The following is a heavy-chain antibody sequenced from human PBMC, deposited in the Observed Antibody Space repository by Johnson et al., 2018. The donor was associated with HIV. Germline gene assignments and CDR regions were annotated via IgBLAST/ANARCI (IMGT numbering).Heavy chain of an antibody. CDR3: ARDRRYYDSSGYYHDAFDI. V-gene: IGHV3-33*08. Sequence: QVQLVESGGGVVQPGRSLRLSCAASGFTFSSYGMHWVRQAPGKGLEWVAFIRYDGTNKYYADSVKGRFTISRGNSKNSLYLQMSSLRAEDTAVYFCARDRRYYDSSGYYHDAFDIWGQGTMVTVS. D-gene: IGHD3-22*01. CDR2: IRYDGTNK. CDR1: GFTFSSYG. J-gene: IGHJ3*02.